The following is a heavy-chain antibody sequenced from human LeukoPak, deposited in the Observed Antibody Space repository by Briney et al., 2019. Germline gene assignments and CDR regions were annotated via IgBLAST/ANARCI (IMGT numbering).Heavy chain of an antibody. Sequence: GGSLRLSCAASGFTFSSYAMSWVRQAPGKGLEWVSAISGSGGSTYYADSVKGRFTISRDNSKNTLYLQMNSLRAEDTAVYYCAKASRRGITMIVVVLRPDAFDIWGQGTMVTVSS. CDR1: GFTFSSYA. CDR3: AKASRRGITMIVVVLRPDAFDI. CDR2: ISGSGGST. V-gene: IGHV3-23*01. D-gene: IGHD3-22*01. J-gene: IGHJ3*02.